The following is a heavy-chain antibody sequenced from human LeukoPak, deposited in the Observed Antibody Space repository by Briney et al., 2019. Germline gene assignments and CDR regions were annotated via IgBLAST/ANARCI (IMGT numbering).Heavy chain of an antibody. CDR1: GGSISSGDYY. Sequence: SQTLSLTCPVSGGSISSGDYYWSWIRQPPGKGLEGIGYIYYSGSTYYKPSLKSRVTISIDTSKNQCSLQLRSVTAADTAVYYCARARQGGYYDSSGYSPFDYWGQGTLVTVSS. D-gene: IGHD3-22*01. V-gene: IGHV4-30-4*08. J-gene: IGHJ4*02. CDR2: IYYSGST. CDR3: ARARQGGYYDSSGYSPFDY.